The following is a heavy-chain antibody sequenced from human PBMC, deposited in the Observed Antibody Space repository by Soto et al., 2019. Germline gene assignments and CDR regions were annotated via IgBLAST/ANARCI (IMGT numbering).Heavy chain of an antibody. V-gene: IGHV3-30*18. CDR3: EKGEVRGIIASLFDV. CDR1: GFSLRGPG. CDR2: ISNDGSNE. J-gene: IGHJ4*02. D-gene: IGHD3-10*01. Sequence: GSLRLSCASSGFSLRGPGMHWVRQAPGKGLEWVARISNDGSNEYYVDSVKGRFTISRDNSKNTLYLQMDSLRAEDTAVYYCEKGEVRGIIASLFDVWGLGTLGTVSS.